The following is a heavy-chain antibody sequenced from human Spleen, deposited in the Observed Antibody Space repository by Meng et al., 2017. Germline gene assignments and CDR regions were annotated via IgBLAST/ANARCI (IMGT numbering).Heavy chain of an antibody. CDR3: AADNAAGTTTIED. CDR1: GYTFTDYY. J-gene: IGHJ4*02. Sequence: ASVKVSCKASGYTFTDYYIHWVRQAPGQGLEWMGRINPNSVGTNSAQKFQGRVTMTRDTSINPAYMELSGLRYDDTAVYLCAADNAAGTTTIEDWGQGTLVTVSS. D-gene: IGHD6-13*01. V-gene: IGHV1-2*06. CDR2: INPNSVGT.